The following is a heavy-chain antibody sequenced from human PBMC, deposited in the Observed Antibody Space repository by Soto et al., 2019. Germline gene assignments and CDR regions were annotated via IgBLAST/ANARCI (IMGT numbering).Heavy chain of an antibody. V-gene: IGHV3-7*01. D-gene: IGHD5-18*01. CDR1: GFTFSSYW. CDR3: ARWTAMVSLYYYYYGMDV. CDR2: IKQDGSEK. J-gene: IGHJ6*02. Sequence: GSLRLSCAASGFTFSSYWMSWVRQAPGKGLEWVANIKQDGSEKYYVDSVKGRFTISRDNAKNSLYLQMNSLRAEDTAVYYCARWTAMVSLYYYYYGMDVRGQGTTVTVSS.